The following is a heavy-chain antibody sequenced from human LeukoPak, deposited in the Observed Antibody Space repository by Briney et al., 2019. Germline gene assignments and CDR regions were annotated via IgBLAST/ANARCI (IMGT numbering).Heavy chain of an antibody. Sequence: ASVKISCKASGYTFTGYYMHWVRQAPGQGLEWMGWINPNSGGTNYAQKFQGRVTMTRDTSISTAYMELSRLKSDDTAVYYCARGPHSSSWYYFDYWGQGTLVTVSS. CDR2: INPNSGGT. J-gene: IGHJ4*02. CDR3: ARGPHSSSWYYFDY. V-gene: IGHV1-2*02. D-gene: IGHD6-13*01. CDR1: GYTFTGYY.